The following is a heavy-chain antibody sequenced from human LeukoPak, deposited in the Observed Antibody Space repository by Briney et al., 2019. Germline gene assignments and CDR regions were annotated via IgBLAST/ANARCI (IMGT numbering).Heavy chain of an antibody. CDR2: ISDSGANT. CDR3: VKYYRGPVHYYFDY. J-gene: IGHJ4*02. Sequence: PGGSLRLSCAASGFTFSRSAMSWARQPPGKGLEWVSVISDSGANTYYADSVKGRFTISRDSSKNTLFLQMNSLRTEDTAVYYCVKYYRGPVHYYFDYWGQGNLVTVSS. V-gene: IGHV3-23*01. CDR1: GFTFSRSA. D-gene: IGHD3-16*02.